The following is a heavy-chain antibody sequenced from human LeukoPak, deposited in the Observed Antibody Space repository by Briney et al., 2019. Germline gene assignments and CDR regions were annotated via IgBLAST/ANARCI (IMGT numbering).Heavy chain of an antibody. CDR1: GFTFSNYA. Sequence: PGGTLRLSCSASGFTFSNYAMHWVRQAPGKGREYVSCISSNGGSTYYADSVKGRFTISRDNSKNTLYLQMSSLRAEDTAVYYCVSPSYGSGSYELDYWGQGTLVTVSS. V-gene: IGHV3-64D*06. CDR2: ISSNGGST. D-gene: IGHD3-10*01. CDR3: VSPSYGSGSYELDY. J-gene: IGHJ4*02.